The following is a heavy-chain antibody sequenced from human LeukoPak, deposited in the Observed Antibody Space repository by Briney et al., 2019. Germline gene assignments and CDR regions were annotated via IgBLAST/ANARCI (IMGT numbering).Heavy chain of an antibody. V-gene: IGHV1-24*01. Sequence: ASVKVSCKVSGYTLTELSMHWVRQAPGKGLEWMGGFDPEDGETIYAQKFQGRVTITRDMSTSTAYMELSSLRSDDTAVYYCARAFRLASSFSGYSYWGQGTLVTVSS. CDR2: FDPEDGET. CDR3: ARAFRLASSFSGYSY. CDR1: GYTLTELS. D-gene: IGHD3-16*01. J-gene: IGHJ4*02.